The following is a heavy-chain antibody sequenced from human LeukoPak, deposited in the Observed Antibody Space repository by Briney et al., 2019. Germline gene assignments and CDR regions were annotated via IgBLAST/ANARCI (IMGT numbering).Heavy chain of an antibody. CDR2: ISSSSSYI. V-gene: IGHV3-21*04. D-gene: IGHD3-9*01. CDR1: GFTFSSYS. Sequence: GGSLRLSCAASGFTFSSYSMNWVRQAPGKGLEWVSSISSSSSYIYYADSVKGRFTISRDNAKNSLYLQMNSLRAEDTAVYYCAKVMFFDWFYPGDAFDIWGQGTMVTVSS. J-gene: IGHJ3*02. CDR3: AKVMFFDWFYPGDAFDI.